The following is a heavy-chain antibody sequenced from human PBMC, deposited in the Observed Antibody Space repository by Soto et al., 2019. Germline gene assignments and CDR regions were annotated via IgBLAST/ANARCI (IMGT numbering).Heavy chain of an antibody. Sequence: PGGSLRLSCAASGFTFSNAWMNWVRQAPGKGLEWVGRIKSKTDGGTTDYAAPVKGRFTISRDDSKNTLYLQMNSLKTEDTAVYYCIKDPVTMIVVVSSSGWGQGTLVTVSS. CDR2: IKSKTDGGTT. D-gene: IGHD3-22*01. CDR3: IKDPVTMIVVVSSSG. CDR1: GFTFSNAW. J-gene: IGHJ1*01. V-gene: IGHV3-15*07.